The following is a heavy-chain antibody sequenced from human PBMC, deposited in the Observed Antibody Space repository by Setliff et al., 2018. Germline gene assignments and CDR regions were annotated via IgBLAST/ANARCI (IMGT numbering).Heavy chain of an antibody. CDR1: GYTFRNYA. CDR3: ASDPPRAPNSSGYYSHDY. J-gene: IGHJ4*02. Sequence: ASVKVSCKASGYTFRNYAFAWVRQAPGQGLEWMGWINPNSGGTNYAQKFQGRVTMTADTSTSTVYMELSSLRSEDTAVYYCASDPPRAPNSSGYYSHDYWGQGTLVTVSS. CDR2: INPNSGGT. V-gene: IGHV1-18*01. D-gene: IGHD3-22*01.